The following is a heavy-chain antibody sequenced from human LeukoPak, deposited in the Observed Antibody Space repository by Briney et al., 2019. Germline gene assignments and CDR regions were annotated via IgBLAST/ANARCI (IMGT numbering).Heavy chain of an antibody. Sequence: GASLRLSCAASGFTFSNYAMSWVRQAPGKGVEWVSAVSGRDDSTYYADSVKGGFTISRDTSKHTLYLQMNSLRAEDTAVYYCVKWGDYDILTGYYDPDYWGQGTLVTVSS. CDR3: VKWGDYDILTGYYDPDY. D-gene: IGHD3-9*01. CDR2: VSGRDDST. V-gene: IGHV3-23*01. J-gene: IGHJ4*02. CDR1: GFTFSNYA.